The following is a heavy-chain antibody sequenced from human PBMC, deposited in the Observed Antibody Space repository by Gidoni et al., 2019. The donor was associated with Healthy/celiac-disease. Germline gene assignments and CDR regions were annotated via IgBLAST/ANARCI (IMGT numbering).Heavy chain of an antibody. J-gene: IGHJ4*02. CDR3: TRVPRITIFGVVSPDY. Sequence: EVQLVESGGGLVQPGRSLRLSCTASGFTFGAYAMSWFRKAPGKGLEWVGFIRSKAYGGTTEYAASVKGRFTISRDDSKSIAYLQMNSLKTEDTAVYYCTRVPRITIFGVVSPDYWGQGTLVTVSS. CDR2: IRSKAYGGTT. V-gene: IGHV3-49*03. CDR1: GFTFGAYA. D-gene: IGHD3-3*01.